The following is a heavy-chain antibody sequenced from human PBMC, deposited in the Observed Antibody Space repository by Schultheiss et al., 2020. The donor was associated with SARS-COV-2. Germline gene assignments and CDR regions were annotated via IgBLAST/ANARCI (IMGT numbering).Heavy chain of an antibody. CDR2: ISAYNGNT. Sequence: ASVKVSCKASGYTFTSYGISWVRQAPGQGLEWMGWISAYNGNTNYAQKLQGRVTMTTDTSTSTAYMELRSLRSDDTAVYYCARDQGATVIDYWYFDLWGRGTLVTVSS. CDR1: GYTFTSYG. V-gene: IGHV1-18*01. CDR3: ARDQGATVIDYWYFDL. J-gene: IGHJ2*01. D-gene: IGHD4-17*01.